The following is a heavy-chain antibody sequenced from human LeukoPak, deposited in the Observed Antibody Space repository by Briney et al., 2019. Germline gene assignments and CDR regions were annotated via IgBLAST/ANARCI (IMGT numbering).Heavy chain of an antibody. V-gene: IGHV4-4*02. CDR2: ISLSGLT. D-gene: IGHD1-26*01. CDR3: SRESGAFSPFGY. CDR1: GGSISSTNW. Sequence: PSGTLSLTCGVSGGSISSTNWWSWVRQPPGQGLEWIGEISLSGLTNYNPSPKSRVTMSLDKSKNHLSLNLTSVTAADTAVYYCSRESGAFSPFGYWGQGTLVTVSS. J-gene: IGHJ4*02.